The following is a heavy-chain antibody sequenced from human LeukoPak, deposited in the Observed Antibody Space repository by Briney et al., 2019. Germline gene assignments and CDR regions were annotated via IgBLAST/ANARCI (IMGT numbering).Heavy chain of an antibody. CDR2: IYYSGST. V-gene: IGHV4-30-4*01. J-gene: IGHJ5*02. CDR3: ARAPDYYGSGCYYGRPLNWFDP. Sequence: SETLSLTCTVSGGSISSGDYYWSWIRQPPGKGLEWIGYIYYSGSTYYNPSLKSRVTISVDTSKNQFSLKLSSVTAADTAVYYCARAPDYYGSGCYYGRPLNWFDPWGQGTLVTVSS. D-gene: IGHD3-10*01. CDR1: GGSISSGDYY.